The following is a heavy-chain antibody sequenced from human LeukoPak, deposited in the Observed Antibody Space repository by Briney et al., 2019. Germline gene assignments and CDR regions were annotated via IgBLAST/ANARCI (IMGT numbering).Heavy chain of an antibody. CDR2: IWFDGSTQ. D-gene: IGHD1-1*01. Sequence: PGRSLRLSCAASGFAFTSHGMHWVRQAPGKGLEWVSVIWFDGSTQYYTDSVKGRFTISRDNSKNTLFLQMHSLRDEDTAVYYCVRDPQIDWNRPSPLPWGQGTLVTVSS. CDR3: VRDPQIDWNRPSPLP. CDR1: GFAFTSHG. J-gene: IGHJ5*02. V-gene: IGHV3-33*01.